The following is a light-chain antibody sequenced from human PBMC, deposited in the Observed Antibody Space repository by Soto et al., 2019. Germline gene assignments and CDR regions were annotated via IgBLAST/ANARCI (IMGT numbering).Light chain of an antibody. J-gene: IGLJ3*02. CDR1: SSDVGAYDF. CDR3: SSYAGSDTYEV. V-gene: IGLV2-11*01. Sequence: QSVLTQPRSVSGSLGQSVTISCTGTSSDVGAYDFVSWYQQNPGKAPRLIIFDVIKRPSGVPDRFSGSKSGNTASLTISGLQSEDEADYHGSSYAGSDTYEVFGGGTKGTVL. CDR2: DVI.